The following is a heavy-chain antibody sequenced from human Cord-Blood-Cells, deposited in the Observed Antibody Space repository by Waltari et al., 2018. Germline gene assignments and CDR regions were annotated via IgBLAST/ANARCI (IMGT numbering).Heavy chain of an antibody. Sequence: EVQLVESGGGLIQPGGSLRLSCAASGFTVSSNYMSWVRQAPGKGLEWVSVIYSGGSTYYADSVKGRFTIYRDNSKNTLYLQMNSLRAEDTAVYYCARGGYCTNGVCFDYWGQGTLVTVSS. V-gene: IGHV3-53*01. J-gene: IGHJ4*02. CDR2: IYSGGST. D-gene: IGHD2-8*01. CDR1: GFTVSSNY. CDR3: ARGGYCTNGVCFDY.